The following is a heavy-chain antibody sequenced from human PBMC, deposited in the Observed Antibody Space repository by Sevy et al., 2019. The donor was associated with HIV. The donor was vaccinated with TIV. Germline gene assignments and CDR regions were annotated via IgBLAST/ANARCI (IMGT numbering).Heavy chain of an antibody. Sequence: GGSLRLSCAASGFTFSNAWMSWVRQAPGKGLEWVGRIKSKTDGGTTDYAAHVKGRFTISRDDSKNTLYLQMNSLKTEDTAVYYCTTDLQGWLQSYYWGQGTLVTVSS. J-gene: IGHJ4*02. CDR1: GFTFSNAW. D-gene: IGHD5-12*01. V-gene: IGHV3-15*01. CDR3: TTDLQGWLQSYY. CDR2: IKSKTDGGTT.